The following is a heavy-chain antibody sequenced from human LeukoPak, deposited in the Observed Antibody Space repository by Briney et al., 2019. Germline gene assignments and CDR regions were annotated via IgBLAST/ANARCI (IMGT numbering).Heavy chain of an antibody. Sequence: SGGYLRLSCAASGFTFRSYWMHSVRQAPGKGLVWVSRINSDGSTTSYADSVKGRFTISRDNAKNSLYLQMNSLRAEYTAVYDCARALGDYYYYYMDVWGKGTTVTVSS. V-gene: IGHV3-74*01. J-gene: IGHJ6*03. CDR1: GFTFRSYW. CDR2: INSDGSTT. D-gene: IGHD3-16*01. CDR3: ARALGDYYYYYMDV.